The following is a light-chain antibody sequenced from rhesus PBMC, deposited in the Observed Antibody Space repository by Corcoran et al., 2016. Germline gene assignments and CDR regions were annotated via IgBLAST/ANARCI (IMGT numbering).Light chain of an antibody. J-gene: IGKJ3*01. V-gene: IGKV2-104*02. CDR3: MQALEFPFT. CDR1: QSLLDSEDGNTY. Sequence: DIVMTQTPLSLPVTPGEPASISCRSSQSLLDSEDGNTYLDWYLQRPGQSPQLLIYEVSNRASGVPERLSGSGSDTDFTLKISRVEAEDVGVYYCMQALEFPFTFGPGTKLDIK. CDR2: EVS.